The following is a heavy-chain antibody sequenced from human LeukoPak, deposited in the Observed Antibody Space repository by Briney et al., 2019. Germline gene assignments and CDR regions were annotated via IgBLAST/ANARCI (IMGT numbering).Heavy chain of an antibody. D-gene: IGHD4-17*01. V-gene: IGHV3-21*01. CDR1: GFTFSSYS. CDR2: ISSSSYI. CDR3: ARLHGDYVSVGWFDP. J-gene: IGHJ5*02. Sequence: GGSLRLSCAASGFTFSSYSMNWVRQAPGKGLEWVSSISSSSYIYYADSVKGRFTISRDNAKNSLYLQMNSLRAEDTAVYYCARLHGDYVSVGWFDPWGQGTLVTVSP.